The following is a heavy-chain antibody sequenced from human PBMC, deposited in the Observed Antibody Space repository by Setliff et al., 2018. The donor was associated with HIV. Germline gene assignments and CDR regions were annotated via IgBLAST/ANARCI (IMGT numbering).Heavy chain of an antibody. CDR2: IYYSGNT. CDR1: GASVSSSSNY. Sequence: SETLSLTCNVSGASVSSSSNYWGWIRQPPGKGLEWIGSIYYSGNTNYNPSLKSRAAISVDRSKRHFFLKLRSVTAADTAVYYCARQWAERVMDVWGNGTTVTVSS. D-gene: IGHD1-26*01. J-gene: IGHJ6*03. CDR3: ARQWAERVMDV. V-gene: IGHV4-39*01.